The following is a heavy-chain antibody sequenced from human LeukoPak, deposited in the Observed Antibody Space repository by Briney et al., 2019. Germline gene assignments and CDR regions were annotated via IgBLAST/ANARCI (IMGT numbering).Heavy chain of an antibody. D-gene: IGHD2-15*01. Sequence: PSETLSLTCAVYGGSFSGYYWSWIRQPPGKGLEWIGEINHSGSTNYNPSLKSRVTISVDTSKNQFSLKLSSVTAADTAVYYCARVWGYCSGGSCYIVWGQGTLVTVSS. CDR1: GGSFSGYY. J-gene: IGHJ4*02. V-gene: IGHV4-34*01. CDR3: ARVWGYCSGGSCYIV. CDR2: INHSGST.